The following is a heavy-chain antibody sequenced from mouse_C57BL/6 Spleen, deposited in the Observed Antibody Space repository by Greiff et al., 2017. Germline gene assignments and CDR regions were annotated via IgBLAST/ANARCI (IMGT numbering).Heavy chain of an antibody. J-gene: IGHJ4*01. CDR2: ISYSGST. V-gene: IGHV3-1*01. D-gene: IGHD2-4*01. CDR1: GYSITSGYD. CDR3: ARYDYDNYAMDY. Sequence: EVQVVESGPGMVKPSQSLSLTCTVTGYSITSGYDWHWIRHFPGNKLEWMGYISYSGSTNYNPSLKSRISITHDTSKNHFFLKLNSVTTEDTATYYCARYDYDNYAMDYWGQGTSVTVSS.